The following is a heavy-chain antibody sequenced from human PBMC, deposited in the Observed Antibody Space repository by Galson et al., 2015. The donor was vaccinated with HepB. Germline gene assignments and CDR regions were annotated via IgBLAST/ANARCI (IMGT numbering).Heavy chain of an antibody. D-gene: IGHD6-6*01. CDR2: IYPGDSDT. Sequence: QSGAEVKKPGESLKISCKGSGYSFTSYWIGWVRQMPGKGLEWMGIIYPGDSDTRYSPSFQGQVTISADKSISTAYLQWSSLKASETAMYYCARAREGGSIAARPFDYWGQGTLVTVSS. J-gene: IGHJ4*02. CDR1: GYSFTSYW. CDR3: ARAREGGSIAARPFDY. V-gene: IGHV5-51*01.